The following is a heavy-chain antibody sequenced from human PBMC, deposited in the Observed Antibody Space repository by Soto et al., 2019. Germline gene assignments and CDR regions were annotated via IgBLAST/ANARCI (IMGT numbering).Heavy chain of an antibody. CDR1: GLDFRNND. Sequence: QVQLVESGGGVIQPGRSLRLSCAASGLDFRNNDMHWVRQAPGKGLEWVAVISHDSRNIFYGVSVKGRFTGSRDNSKNTLYLEMNSLGVEDTAVYFCAKLVDKTVDDFWGLGTLVVVSS. CDR2: ISHDSRNI. V-gene: IGHV3-30*18. J-gene: IGHJ4*02. CDR3: AKLVDKTVDDF. D-gene: IGHD3-10*01.